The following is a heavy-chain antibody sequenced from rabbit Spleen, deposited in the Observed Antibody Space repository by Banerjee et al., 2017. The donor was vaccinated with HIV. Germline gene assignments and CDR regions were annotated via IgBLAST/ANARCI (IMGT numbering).Heavy chain of an antibody. D-gene: IGHD1-1*01. J-gene: IGHJ4*01. CDR2: IDVGRSGST. Sequence: QSLEESGGGLVKPGASLTLTCKASGFPFSSDYDMCWVRQAPGKGLEWIACIDVGRSGSTYYASWAKGRFTISKPSSTTVTLRMTSLTAADRATYFCARDLVGVIGWNFYLWGQGTLVTVS. V-gene: IGHV1S40*01. CDR3: ARDLVGVIGWNFYL. CDR1: GFPFSSDYD.